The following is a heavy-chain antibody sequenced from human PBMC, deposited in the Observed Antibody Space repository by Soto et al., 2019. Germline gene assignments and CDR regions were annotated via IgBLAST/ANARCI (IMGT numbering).Heavy chain of an antibody. CDR1: GFTFSSYG. J-gene: IGHJ4*02. D-gene: IGHD2-15*01. V-gene: IGHV3-33*01. CDR2: ICYDGSDK. CDR3: AREACRGGSCSYYFDY. Sequence: QVQLVESGGGVVQPGRSLSRTCAASGFTFSSYGTHWDRQAPEKGLLRVAVICYDGSDKYYADSVKGRFTISRDNSKNTLYLQMNSLRAEDTAVYYCAREACRGGSCSYYFDYWGQGTLVTVCS.